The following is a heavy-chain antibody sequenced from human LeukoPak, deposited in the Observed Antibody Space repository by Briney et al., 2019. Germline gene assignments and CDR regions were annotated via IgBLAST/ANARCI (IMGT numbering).Heavy chain of an antibody. CDR1: RGTFSSYA. CDR2: IIPIFGTA. V-gene: IGHV1-69*05. J-gene: IGHJ6*02. D-gene: IGHD3-3*01. Sequence: RVCGGASRGTFSSYAISWVRQAPGQGLEWMGGIIPIFGTANYAQKFQGRVTMTRDTSTSTVYMELSSLRSEDTAVYYCARGGSVRFMEWLSYYYYGMDVWGQGTTVTVSS. CDR3: ARGGSVRFMEWLSYYYYGMDV.